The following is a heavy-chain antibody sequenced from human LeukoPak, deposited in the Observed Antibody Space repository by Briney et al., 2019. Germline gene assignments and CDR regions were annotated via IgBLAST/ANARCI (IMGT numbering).Heavy chain of an antibody. V-gene: IGHV3-23*01. D-gene: IGHD3-22*01. CDR3: AKLTGRHYYDSSGYLYYFDY. J-gene: IGHJ4*02. Sequence: AGGSLRLSCAASGFTFGSYAMSWVRQAPGKGLEWVSAISGSGGSTYYADSVKGRFTISRDNSKNTLYLQMNSLRAEDTAVYYCAKLTGRHYYDSSGYLYYFDYWGQGTLVTVSS. CDR2: ISGSGGST. CDR1: GFTFGSYA.